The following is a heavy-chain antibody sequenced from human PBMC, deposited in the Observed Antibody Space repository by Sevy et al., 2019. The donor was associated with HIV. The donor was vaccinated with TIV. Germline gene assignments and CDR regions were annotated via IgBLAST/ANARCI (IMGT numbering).Heavy chain of an antibody. CDR1: GDSISSYF. Sequence: SETLSLTCNVSGDSISSYFWSWFRQPPGKGLEWFGYIYYSGSNEYNPSLRSRVTISIDTSKIYLSMKLTSVTAADTAVYYCARASAVGPRALVYWGQGTLVTVSS. J-gene: IGHJ4*02. V-gene: IGHV4-59*01. CDR2: IYYSGSN. D-gene: IGHD6-25*01. CDR3: ARASAVGPRALVY.